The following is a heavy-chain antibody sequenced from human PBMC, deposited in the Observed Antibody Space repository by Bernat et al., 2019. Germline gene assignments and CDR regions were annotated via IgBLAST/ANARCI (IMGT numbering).Heavy chain of an antibody. CDR3: ARGVRYLDWLSHLDY. V-gene: IGHV3-7*03. CDR1: GFTFRSYW. Sequence: EVQLVESGGGLVQPGGSLRLSCTASGFTFRSYWMTWVRQAPGKGLEWVANIKEDGSEKYYVDSVKGRFTFSRDNAKNSLYLQMDSLRADDTAVYYCARGVRYLDWLSHLDYWGQGTLVTVSS. J-gene: IGHJ4*02. D-gene: IGHD3-9*01. CDR2: IKEDGSEK.